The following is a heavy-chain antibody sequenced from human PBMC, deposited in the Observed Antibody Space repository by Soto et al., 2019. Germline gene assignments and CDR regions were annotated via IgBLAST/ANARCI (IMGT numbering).Heavy chain of an antibody. CDR1: GFTFDDYA. CDR3: AKDRGVLKVGYFDY. Sequence: HPGGSLRLSCAASGFTFDDYAMPWVRQAPGKGLEWVSGISWNSGSIGYADSVKGRFTISRDNAKNSLYLQMNSLRAEDTALYYCAKDRGVLKVGYFDYWGQGTLVTVSS. V-gene: IGHV3-9*01. CDR2: ISWNSGSI. J-gene: IGHJ4*02.